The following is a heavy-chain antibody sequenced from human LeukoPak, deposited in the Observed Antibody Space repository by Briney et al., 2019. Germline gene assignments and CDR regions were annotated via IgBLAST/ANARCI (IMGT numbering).Heavy chain of an antibody. V-gene: IGHV3-33*01. J-gene: IGHJ2*01. Sequence: GGSLRLSCAASGFTFSSYGMHWVRQAPGKGLEWVAVIWYDGSNKYYADSVKGRFTISRDNSKNTLYLQMNSLRAEDTAVYYCARSGYYDSSGPHWYFDLWGRGTLVTVSS. CDR1: GFTFSSYG. CDR2: IWYDGSNK. D-gene: IGHD3-22*01. CDR3: ARSGYYDSSGPHWYFDL.